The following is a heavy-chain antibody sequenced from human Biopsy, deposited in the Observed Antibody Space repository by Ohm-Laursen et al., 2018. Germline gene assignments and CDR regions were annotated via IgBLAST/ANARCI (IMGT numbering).Heavy chain of an antibody. V-gene: IGHV4-34*01. CDR2: INQSGST. CDR1: GESSSGYF. D-gene: IGHD5-12*01. CDR3: ARGSGYFKLDV. J-gene: IGHJ6*02. Sequence: TLSLTCAVNGESSSGYFWSWIRQPLGKGLEWIGEINQSGSTKYNPSLKRRATLSADSSNSQFSLRLTSVTAADTAIYYCARGSGYFKLDVWGQGTTVTVSS.